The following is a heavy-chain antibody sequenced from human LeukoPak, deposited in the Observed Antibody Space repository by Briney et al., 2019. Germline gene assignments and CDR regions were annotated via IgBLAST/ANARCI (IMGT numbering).Heavy chain of an antibody. CDR1: GYTFTSYG. V-gene: IGHV1-18*01. J-gene: IGHJ5*02. Sequence: GASVKVSCKASGYTFTSYGIGWVRQAPGQGLEWMGWISAYNGNTNYAQKLQGRVTMTTDTSTSTAYMELRSLRSDDTAVYYCARVEDIVVVPAAENWFDPWGQGTLVTVSS. CDR3: ARVEDIVVVPAAENWFDP. D-gene: IGHD2-2*01. CDR2: ISAYNGNT.